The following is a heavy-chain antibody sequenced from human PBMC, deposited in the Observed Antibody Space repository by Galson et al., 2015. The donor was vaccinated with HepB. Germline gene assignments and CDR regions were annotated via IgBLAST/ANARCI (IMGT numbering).Heavy chain of an antibody. D-gene: IGHD3-10*01. CDR1: GFTFSSYS. CDR2: ISSSSSYI. J-gene: IGHJ4*02. Sequence: SLRLSCAASGFTFSSYSMNWVRQAPGKGLEWVSSISSSSSYIYYADSVKGRFTIPRDNAKNSLYLQMNSLRAEDTAVYYCARVNYYGSGSGTGFDYWGQGTLVTVSS. V-gene: IGHV3-21*01. CDR3: ARVNYYGSGSGTGFDY.